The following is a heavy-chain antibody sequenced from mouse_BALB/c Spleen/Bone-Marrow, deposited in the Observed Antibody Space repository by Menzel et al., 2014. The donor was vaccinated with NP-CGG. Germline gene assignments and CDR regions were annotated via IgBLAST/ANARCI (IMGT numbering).Heavy chain of an antibody. CDR1: GYAFTNYW. CDR3: ARGLGRGFAY. V-gene: IGHV1-54*01. CDR2: INPGSGGI. Sequence: LEESGVELVRPGTSVKVSCKASGYAFTNYWIEWVKQRPGQGLEWIGVINPGSGGINYNEKFKGKATLTADKSSNTAYMQLSSLTSDDSAVYFCARGLGRGFAYWGQGTLVTVSA. D-gene: IGHD4-1*01. J-gene: IGHJ3*01.